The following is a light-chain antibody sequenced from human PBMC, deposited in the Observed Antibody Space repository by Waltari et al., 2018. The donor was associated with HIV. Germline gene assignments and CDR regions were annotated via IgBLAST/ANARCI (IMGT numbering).Light chain of an antibody. CDR2: FES. CDR3: QVWDSSSDHVV. J-gene: IGLJ2*01. Sequence: SYVLTQPPSVSVAPGKTARITCGGNNIGSKSVHWYQQKPGQAPVLVIYFESDRPSGIPERCSGSNSGNTATLTISRVEAGDEADYYCQVWDSSSDHVVFGGVTKLTVL. V-gene: IGLV3-21*04. CDR1: NIGSKS.